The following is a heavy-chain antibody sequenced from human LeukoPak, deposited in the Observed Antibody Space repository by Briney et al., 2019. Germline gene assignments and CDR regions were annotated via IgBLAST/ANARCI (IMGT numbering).Heavy chain of an antibody. CDR2: ISSSGSSI. CDR1: GFTFSSSE. V-gene: IGHV3-48*03. D-gene: IGHD1-14*01. Sequence: GGSLRLSCAASGFTFSSSEMNWVRQPPGKGLEWVSYISSSGSSIYYADSVKGRFTISRDNAKNSLYLQMNSLRAEDTAVYYCARDDKTDLFYYGMDVWAKGPRSPSP. CDR3: ARDDKTDLFYYGMDV. J-gene: IGHJ6*02.